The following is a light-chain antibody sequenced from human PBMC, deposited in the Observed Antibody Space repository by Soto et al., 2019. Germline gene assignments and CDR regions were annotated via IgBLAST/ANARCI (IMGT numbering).Light chain of an antibody. V-gene: IGLV6-57*04. CDR3: HFYDGTCVV. CDR1: SGSIASNY. Sequence: NFMLTQPHSVSESPGKTVTISCTRSSGSIASNYVQWYQQRPGSAPTTVIYEGNQRPSGVPDRFSGSTDGSSNSASLTISGLKVGEGAHNYCHFYDGTCVVFGGGTK. CDR2: EGN. J-gene: IGLJ2*01.